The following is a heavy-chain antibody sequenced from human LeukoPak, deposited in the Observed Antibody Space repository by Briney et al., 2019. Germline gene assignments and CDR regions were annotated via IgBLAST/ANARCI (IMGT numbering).Heavy chain of an antibody. D-gene: IGHD3-16*01. CDR3: ARGGDIPNWLDP. CDR1: GGSFSGYY. CDR2: INHSGST. Sequence: SETLSLTCAVYGGSFSGYYWSWIRQPPGKGLEWIGEINHSGSTNYNPSLKSRVTISVDTSKNQFSLKLSSVTAADTAVYYCARGGDIPNWLDPWGQGTLVTVSS. V-gene: IGHV4-34*01. J-gene: IGHJ5*02.